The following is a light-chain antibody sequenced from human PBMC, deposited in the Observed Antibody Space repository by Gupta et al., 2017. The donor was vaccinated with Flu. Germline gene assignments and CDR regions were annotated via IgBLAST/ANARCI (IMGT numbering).Light chain of an antibody. CDR3: QQYSQRPTYT. Sequence: LLVSPGDGATLSCRISQDIRSNLAWYQQKPGQAPRLLICGASARATGVPARFSGSGSGTEFTLTISSLQSEDFGVYYCQQYSQRPTYTFGQGTKLEIK. V-gene: IGKV3-15*01. CDR2: GAS. CDR1: QDIRSN. J-gene: IGKJ2*01.